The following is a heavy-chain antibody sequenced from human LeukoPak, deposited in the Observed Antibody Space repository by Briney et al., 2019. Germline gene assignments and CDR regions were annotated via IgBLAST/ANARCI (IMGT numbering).Heavy chain of an antibody. CDR1: GLTVSSDY. Sequence: GGSLRLSCTASGLTVSSDYMTWVRQPPGKGLEWVSVIHTGGSEYYEDSVKGGFTISIDNSKNRLYLKMTTLRAEDTAVYYCARVTLWFDPWGQGTLVTVSS. CDR2: IHTGGSE. CDR3: ARVTLWFDP. V-gene: IGHV3-66*01. J-gene: IGHJ5*02.